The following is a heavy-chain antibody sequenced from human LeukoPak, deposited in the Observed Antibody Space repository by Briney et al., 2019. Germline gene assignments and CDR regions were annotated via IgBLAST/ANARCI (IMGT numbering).Heavy chain of an antibody. CDR3: ARSLGGYLYYFDY. J-gene: IGHJ4*02. CDR1: GGSISSYF. D-gene: IGHD3-22*01. Sequence: SETLSLTCTVSGGSISSYFWSWIRQPPGKGLECIGYIYYSGSTNYNPSLKSRVTISVDTSKNQFSLKLRSVTAADTAVYYCARSLGGYLYYFDYWGQGTLVTVSS. V-gene: IGHV4-59*01. CDR2: IYYSGST.